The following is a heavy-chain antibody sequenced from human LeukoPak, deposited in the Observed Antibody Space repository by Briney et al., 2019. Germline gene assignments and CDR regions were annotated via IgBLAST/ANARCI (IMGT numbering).Heavy chain of an antibody. J-gene: IGHJ4*02. CDR1: GYTFTGYY. Sequence: ASVKVSCKASGYTFTGYYMHWVRQAPGQGLEWMGWINPNSGGTNYAQKFQGRVTMTRDTSISTAYMELSRLRPDDTAVYYCARDVQRLYYYGSGSYYHPYYFDYWGQGTLVTVSS. D-gene: IGHD3-10*01. CDR3: ARDVQRLYYYGSGSYYHPYYFDY. CDR2: INPNSGGT. V-gene: IGHV1-2*02.